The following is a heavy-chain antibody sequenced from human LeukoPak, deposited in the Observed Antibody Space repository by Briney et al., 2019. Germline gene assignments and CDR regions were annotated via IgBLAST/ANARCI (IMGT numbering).Heavy chain of an antibody. D-gene: IGHD6-13*01. CDR2: IYSGYST. CDR1: EFSVGSNY. CDR3: ARGIAAHPGDY. Sequence: AGSLRLSCAASEFSVGSNYKTWVRQAQGQGLERVSLIYSGYSTYYADSVKGRFTISRDNSKNTLYLQMNSLRAEDTAVYYCARGIAAHPGDYWGQGTMVTVSS. J-gene: IGHJ4*02. V-gene: IGHV3-66*01.